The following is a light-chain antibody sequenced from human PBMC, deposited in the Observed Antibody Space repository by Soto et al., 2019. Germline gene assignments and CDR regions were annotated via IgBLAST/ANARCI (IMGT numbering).Light chain of an antibody. CDR2: WAS. CDR3: QQYYSTPQT. Sequence: DIVMTQSPDSLAVSLGERATIYCKSSQSVLYSSNNKDYLAWYQQKPGQPPKLLIYWASTRESGVPDRFSGSGSGTDFTLTISTLQAEDVAVYYCQQYYSTPQTFGQGTKVEI. CDR1: QSVLYSSNNKDY. V-gene: IGKV4-1*01. J-gene: IGKJ1*01.